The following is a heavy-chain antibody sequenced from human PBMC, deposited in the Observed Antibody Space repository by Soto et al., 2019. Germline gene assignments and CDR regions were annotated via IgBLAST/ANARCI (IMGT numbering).Heavy chain of an antibody. V-gene: IGHV4-59*08. Sequence: SETLSLTSTFPCLSIISYYWSWIRQPTRNGLDWIGYIYYSGSTNYNPSLKSRVTISVDTSKNLFSLKLSSVTAADTAVYYCARLGSSGYYYFSTPNWFDPWGQGTLVTVS. D-gene: IGHD3-22*01. CDR2: IYYSGST. J-gene: IGHJ5*02. CDR1: CLSIISYY. CDR3: ARLGSSGYYYFSTPNWFDP.